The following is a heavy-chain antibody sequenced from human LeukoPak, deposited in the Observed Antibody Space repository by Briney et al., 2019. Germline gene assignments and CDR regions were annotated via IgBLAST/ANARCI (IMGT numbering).Heavy chain of an antibody. CDR2: INPNSGGT. CDR3: ARDRGGGSYLGAFDI. D-gene: IGHD1-26*01. CDR1: GYTFTGYY. V-gene: IGHV1-2*02. J-gene: IGHJ3*02. Sequence: ASVKVSCKASGYTFTGYYMHWARQAPGQGLEWMGWINPNSGGTNYAQKFQGRVTMTRDTSISTAYMGLSRLRSDDTAVYYCARDRGGGSYLGAFDIWGQGTMVTVSS.